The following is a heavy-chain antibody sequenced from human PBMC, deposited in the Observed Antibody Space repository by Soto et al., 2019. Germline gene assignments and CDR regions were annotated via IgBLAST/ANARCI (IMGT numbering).Heavy chain of an antibody. Sequence: GESLKISCKGSGYSFTSYWISWVRQMPGKGLEWMGRIDPSDSYTNYSPSFQGHVTISADKPISTAYLQWSSLKASDTAMYYCARLVMGSSWYYFDYWGQGTLVTAPQ. CDR1: GYSFTSYW. D-gene: IGHD6-13*01. V-gene: IGHV5-10-1*01. CDR3: ARLVMGSSWYYFDY. J-gene: IGHJ4*02. CDR2: IDPSDSYT.